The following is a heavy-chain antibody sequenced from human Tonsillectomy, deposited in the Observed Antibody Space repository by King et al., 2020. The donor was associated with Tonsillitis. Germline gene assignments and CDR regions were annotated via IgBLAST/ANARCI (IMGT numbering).Heavy chain of an antibody. D-gene: IGHD3-22*01. Sequence: EVQLVESGGGLVQPGGSLRLSCAASEFTFSSYNMNWVRQAPGKGLEWVSYISSSSSTIYYADSVKGRFTISRDNAKNSLYLQMNSLRDEDTAVYYCARDYYYSSGYWKGGYWGQGTLVTVSS. CDR3: ARDYYYSSGYWKGGY. J-gene: IGHJ4*02. CDR2: ISSSSSTI. CDR1: EFTFSSYN. V-gene: IGHV3-48*02.